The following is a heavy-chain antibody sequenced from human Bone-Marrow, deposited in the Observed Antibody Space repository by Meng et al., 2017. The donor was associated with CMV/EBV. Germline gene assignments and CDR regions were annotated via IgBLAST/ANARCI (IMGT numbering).Heavy chain of an antibody. Sequence: GESLKISCAASGFTFSSYGMHWVRQAPGKGLEWVAVIWYDGSNKYYADSVKGRFTISRDNSKNTVYLQMNSLRPEETAIYYCAKDLLLFGGANEYFDYWGQGTLVTVSS. CDR3: AKDLLLFGGANEYFDY. J-gene: IGHJ4*02. V-gene: IGHV3-30*02. CDR1: GFTFSSYG. D-gene: IGHD3-16*01. CDR2: IWYDGSNK.